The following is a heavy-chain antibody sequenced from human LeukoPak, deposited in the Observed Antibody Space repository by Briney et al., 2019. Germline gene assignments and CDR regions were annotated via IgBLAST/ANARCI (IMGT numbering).Heavy chain of an antibody. J-gene: IGHJ4*02. CDR3: AREGNYDSLDY. D-gene: IGHD3-3*01. CDR2: MNPNSGNT. V-gene: IGHV1-8*01. Sequence: ASEKVSCKASGYTFTSYDINWVRLATGQGLEWMGWMNPNSGNTGYAQNFQGRVTMTRNTSITTAYMELSSLRSEDTAVYYCAREGNYDSLDYWGQGTLVTVSS. CDR1: GYTFTSYD.